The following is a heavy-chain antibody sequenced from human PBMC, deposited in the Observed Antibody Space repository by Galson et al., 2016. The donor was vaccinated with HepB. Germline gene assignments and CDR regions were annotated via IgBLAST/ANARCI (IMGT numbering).Heavy chain of an antibody. CDR3: ARGEALGPMGV. J-gene: IGHJ6*02. CDR1: GFTSSTYA. V-gene: IGHV3-33*01. CDR2: IWNDGSSI. Sequence: SLRLSCAASGFTSSTYAMHWVRQAPGRGLEWVALIWNDGSSIQYADSVKGRFTVSRDNSKHTLYLQMNSLRAEDTGVYYCARGEALGPMGVWGQGTTVSVSS.